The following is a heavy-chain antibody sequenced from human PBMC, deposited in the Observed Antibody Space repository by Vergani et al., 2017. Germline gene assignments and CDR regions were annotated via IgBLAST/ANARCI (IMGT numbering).Heavy chain of an antibody. J-gene: IGHJ5*02. CDR2: ISSSSSYI. CDR3: ARERSSGWWGNWFDP. V-gene: IGHV3-21*01. D-gene: IGHD6-19*01. CDR1: VFTFSSYS. Sequence: EVQLVESGGGLVKPGGSLRLSCAASVFTFSSYSMNWFRPARGKGLEWVSSISSSSSYIYYADSLKGRFTISRDNAKTSLYLQMNSLRAEDTAVYYCARERSSGWWGNWFDPWGQGTLVTVSS.